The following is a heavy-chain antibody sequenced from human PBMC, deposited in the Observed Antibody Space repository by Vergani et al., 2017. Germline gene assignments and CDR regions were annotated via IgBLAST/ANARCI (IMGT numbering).Heavy chain of an antibody. CDR1: GGSFSGYY. J-gene: IGHJ4*02. D-gene: IGHD4-23*01. V-gene: IGHV4-34*01. CDR2: INHSGST. Sequence: QVQLQQWGAGLLKPSETLSLTCAVYGGSFSGYYWSWIRQPPGKGLEWIGEINHSGSTNYNPSLKSRVTISVDTSKNQFSLKLSSVNAADTAVYYCARLLPLYGGNSPYFDYWGQGTLVTVSS. CDR3: ARLLPLYGGNSPYFDY.